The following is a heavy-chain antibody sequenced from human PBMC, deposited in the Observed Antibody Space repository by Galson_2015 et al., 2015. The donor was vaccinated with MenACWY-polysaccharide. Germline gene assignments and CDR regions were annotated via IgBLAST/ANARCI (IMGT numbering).Heavy chain of an antibody. J-gene: IGHJ4*02. CDR2: ISGSGTDL. V-gene: IGHV3-23*01. D-gene: IGHD6-13*01. Sequence: LRLSCAASGFSITSYAVHWVRQAPGKGLEWVAVISGSGTDLRYADSVKGRFTPSRDTSKSALYLQMNSLRAEDTAKYYCAKASQWGAAAVGSFDHWGQGTLVTVSS. CDR1: GFSITSYA. CDR3: AKASQWGAAAVGSFDH.